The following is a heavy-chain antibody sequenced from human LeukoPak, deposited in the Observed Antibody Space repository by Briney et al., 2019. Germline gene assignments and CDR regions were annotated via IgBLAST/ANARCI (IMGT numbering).Heavy chain of an antibody. J-gene: IGHJ6*04. V-gene: IGHV3-7*01. CDR1: GFTFDDYW. D-gene: IGHD6-13*01. Sequence: PGGSLRLSCGASGFTFDDYWMSWVRQAPGKGLEWVANIKQDGSEKYYVDSVKGRFTISRDNAKNSLYLQMNSLRAEDTAVYYCARESLIAAAGTRRRFPLDVWGKGTTVTVSS. CDR2: IKQDGSEK. CDR3: ARESLIAAAGTRRRFPLDV.